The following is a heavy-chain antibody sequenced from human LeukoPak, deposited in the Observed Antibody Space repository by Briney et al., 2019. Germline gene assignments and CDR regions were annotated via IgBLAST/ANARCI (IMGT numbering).Heavy chain of an antibody. D-gene: IGHD3-3*01. J-gene: IGHJ5*02. CDR2: IYYSGNT. CDR1: GGSISSYY. CDR3: ARLWSEGNWENWFDP. Sequence: SETLSLTCPVSGGSISSYYWSWIRQPPGKGLEWIGYIYYSGNTNYNPSLKSRVTISVDTSKNQFSLKLSSVTAADTAVYYCARLWSEGNWENWFDPWGQGTLVTVSS. V-gene: IGHV4-59*01.